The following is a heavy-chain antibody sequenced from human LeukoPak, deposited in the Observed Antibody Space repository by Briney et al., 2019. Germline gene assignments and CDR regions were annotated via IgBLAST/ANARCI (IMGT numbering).Heavy chain of an antibody. D-gene: IGHD6-6*01. CDR2: VSGSGDTT. J-gene: IGHJ4*02. V-gene: IGHV3-23*01. CDR3: AKDRYTSSSHRVDY. Sequence: GGSLRLSCAASGFTFRSYWLSWVRQAPGKGVEWVSGVSGSGDTTSYADSVKGRFTISRDNSKNTLYLQMNSLRAEDTAVYYCAKDRYTSSSHRVDYWGQGTLVTVSS. CDR1: GFTFRSYW.